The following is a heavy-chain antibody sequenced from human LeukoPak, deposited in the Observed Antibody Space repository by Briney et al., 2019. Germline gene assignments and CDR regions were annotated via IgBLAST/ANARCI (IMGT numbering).Heavy chain of an antibody. D-gene: IGHD2-2*01. CDR2: IKEDGSEK. CDR1: GFTFSNYW. J-gene: IGHJ6*03. CDR3: ARTRVPSVLAAGYMDV. V-gene: IGHV3-7*01. Sequence: PGGSLRLSCAASGFTFSNYWMGWVRQPPGKGLQWVANIKEDGSEKYYVDSVKGRFTISRDNAKNSVYLQMNSLRVEDTAVYYCARTRVPSVLAAGYMDVWGNGTTVTVSS.